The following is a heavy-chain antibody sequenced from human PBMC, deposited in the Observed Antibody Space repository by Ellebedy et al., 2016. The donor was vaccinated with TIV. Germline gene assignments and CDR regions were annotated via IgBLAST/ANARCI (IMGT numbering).Heavy chain of an antibody. CDR3: ERVELWFGYLDY. Sequence: PGGSLRLSCAASGFTFSTYTMNWVRQAPGKGLEWVSSISSSSSHIYFADSLKGRFTISRDNAKNSLYLQMNSLRAEDTAVYYCERVELWFGYLDYWGQGTLVTVSS. D-gene: IGHD3-10*01. CDR2: ISSSSSHI. CDR1: GFTFSTYT. V-gene: IGHV3-21*01. J-gene: IGHJ4*02.